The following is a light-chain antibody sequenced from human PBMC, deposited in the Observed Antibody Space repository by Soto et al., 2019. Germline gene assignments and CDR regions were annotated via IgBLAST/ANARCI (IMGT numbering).Light chain of an antibody. V-gene: IGKV1-5*01. J-gene: IGKJ1*01. CDR3: QQYNSYSAWT. Sequence: DSQMTQSPSTLSASVGDRVTITCRASQSISSWLAWYQQKPGKAAKLLIYDASSLESGAPSRFSGSGSGTEFTLTITSLQPDDFATYYCQQYNSYSAWTFGQGTKVEIK. CDR2: DAS. CDR1: QSISSW.